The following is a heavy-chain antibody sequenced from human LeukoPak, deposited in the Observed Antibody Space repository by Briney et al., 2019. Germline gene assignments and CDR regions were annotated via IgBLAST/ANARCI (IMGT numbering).Heavy chain of an antibody. D-gene: IGHD3-10*01. CDR2: ISGSGGST. CDR1: GFTFSSYA. CDR3: AKDQDPHSYGSGSYAPFDY. Sequence: GGSLRLSCAASGFTFSSYAMVWVRQAPGKGLEWVSHISGSGGSTKYSGSVKGRFTISRDNSKNTLYLQINSLGADDTAVYYCAKDQDPHSYGSGSYAPFDYWGQGTLVTVSS. V-gene: IGHV3-23*01. J-gene: IGHJ4*02.